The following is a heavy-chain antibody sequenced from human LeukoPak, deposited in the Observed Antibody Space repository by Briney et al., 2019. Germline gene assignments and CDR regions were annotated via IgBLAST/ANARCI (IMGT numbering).Heavy chain of an antibody. CDR2: ISYDGSNK. V-gene: IGHV3-30*04. Sequence: GGSLRLSCAASGFTFSSYAVHWVRQAPGKGLEWVAVISYDGSNKYYADSVKGRFTISRDNSKNTLYLQMNSLRAEDTAVYYSCGGDYWGQGTLVTVSS. CDR3: CGGDY. CDR1: GFTFSSYA. J-gene: IGHJ4*02. D-gene: IGHD3-16*01.